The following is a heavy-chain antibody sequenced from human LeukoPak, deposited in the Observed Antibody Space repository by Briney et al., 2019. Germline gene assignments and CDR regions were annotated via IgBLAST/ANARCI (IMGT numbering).Heavy chain of an antibody. D-gene: IGHD3-22*01. CDR1: GGSITNSY. CDR3: VRDRSYFDASGYPIPFFDD. CDR2: VYYSGST. V-gene: IGHV4-59*01. Sequence: SETLSLTCPVSGGSITNSYWNWIRQSPGKGLEWIGHVYYSGSTDYNPSLKSRVIISIDSSKTQFSLRLSSVTAADTAVYYCVRDRSYFDASGYPIPFFDDWGQGIRVTVSS. J-gene: IGHJ4*02.